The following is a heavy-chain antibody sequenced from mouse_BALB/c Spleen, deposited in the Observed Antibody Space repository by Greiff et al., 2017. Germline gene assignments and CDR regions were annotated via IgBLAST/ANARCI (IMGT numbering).Heavy chain of an antibody. D-gene: IGHD2-14*01. CDR1: GYAFSSYW. V-gene: IGHV1-80*01. CDR2: IYPGDGDT. J-gene: IGHJ1*01. Sequence: QVQLQQSGAELVRPGSSVKISCKASGYAFSSYWMNWVKQRPGQGLEWIGQIYPGDGDTNYNGKFKGKATLTADKSSSTAYMQLSSLTSEDSAVYFSAKGVRRDFDDWGEGTTVTVSA. CDR3: AKGVRRDFDD.